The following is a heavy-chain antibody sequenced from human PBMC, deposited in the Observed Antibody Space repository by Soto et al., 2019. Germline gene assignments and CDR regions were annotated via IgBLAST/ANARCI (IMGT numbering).Heavy chain of an antibody. V-gene: IGHV4-59*01. CDR3: ARDSRCCGMDV. CDR2: IFYSGNS. Sequence: QVELRESGPGLVKPSETVFLTCNVSGGSMRSYSWTWMRQSPGKGLEWLGNIFYSGNSNLNPSLMSRLNISVDTSKNKFSLTLNSVTAADTAVYYCARDSRCCGMDVWGQGTTVTVSS. J-gene: IGHJ6*02. CDR1: GGSMRSYS.